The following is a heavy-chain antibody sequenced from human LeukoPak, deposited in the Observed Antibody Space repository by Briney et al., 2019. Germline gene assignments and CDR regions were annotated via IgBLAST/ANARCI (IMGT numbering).Heavy chain of an antibody. V-gene: IGHV1-69*13. Sequence: SVKVSCKASGGTFSSYAISWVRQAPGQGLEWMGGIIPIFGTANYAQKFQGRVTITADESTSTAYMELSSLRSEDTAVYYCARGPLGSHDYVWGSYRYTYFDYWGQGTLVTVSS. CDR1: GGTFSSYA. J-gene: IGHJ4*02. D-gene: IGHD3-16*02. CDR2: IIPIFGTA. CDR3: ARGPLGSHDYVWGSYRYTYFDY.